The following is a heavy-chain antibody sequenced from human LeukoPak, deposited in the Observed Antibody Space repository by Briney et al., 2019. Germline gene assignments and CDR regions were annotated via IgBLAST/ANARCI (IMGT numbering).Heavy chain of an antibody. CDR2: INHSGST. CDR3: ARGDYGSGSFDP. D-gene: IGHD3-10*01. J-gene: IGHJ5*02. Sequence: PSETLSLTCTVSGGSMSSYYWSWIRQPPGKGLEWIGEINHSGSTNYNPSLKSRVTISVDTSKNQFSLKLSSVTAADTAVYYCARGDYGSGSFDPWGQGTLVTVSS. V-gene: IGHV4-34*01. CDR1: GGSMSSYY.